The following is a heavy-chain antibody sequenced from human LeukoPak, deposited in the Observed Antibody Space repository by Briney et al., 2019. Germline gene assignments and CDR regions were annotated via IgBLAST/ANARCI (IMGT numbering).Heavy chain of an antibody. CDR3: ARLVVSSWYHEVLLGRDY. V-gene: IGHV4-39*01. CDR2: FYYSGST. D-gene: IGHD6-13*01. J-gene: IGHJ4*02. Sequence: PSETLSLTCTVSGGSISSRPYSWGWIRQPPGKGLEWLGNFYYSGSTYYKPSLKSRVTISVDTSKNQFSLKLSSVTAADTAVYYCARLVVSSWYHEVLLGRDYWGQGTLVTVST. CDR1: GGSISSRPYS.